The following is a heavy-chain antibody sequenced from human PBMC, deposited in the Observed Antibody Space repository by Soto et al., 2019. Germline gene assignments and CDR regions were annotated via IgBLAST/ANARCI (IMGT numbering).Heavy chain of an antibody. CDR1: GFTFSSYW. J-gene: IGHJ3*02. V-gene: IGHV3-74*01. D-gene: IGHD3-10*01. CDR2: INGDGSRT. CDR3: ARGVRGSYGLES. Sequence: GGSLRLSCAASGFTFSSYWIHWVRQVPGKGLVWVSRINGDGSRTNYADSVKGRFTISRDNAKNTLYLQMNSLRAEETAVYYWARGVRGSYGLESWGKGTMVTVSS.